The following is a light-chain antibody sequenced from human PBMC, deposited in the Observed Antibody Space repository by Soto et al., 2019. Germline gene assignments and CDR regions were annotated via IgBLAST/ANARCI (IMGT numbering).Light chain of an antibody. CDR3: QQYDNLPYT. Sequence: DIQMTQSPSSLSASVGDRVTITCQASQDISNYLNWYQQKPGKATKLLIYDASNLETAVPSRFSGRGSGTDFTFTISNLQPEYIATYYCQQYDNLPYTFGQGTKLELK. V-gene: IGKV1-33*01. CDR2: DAS. CDR1: QDISNY. J-gene: IGKJ2*01.